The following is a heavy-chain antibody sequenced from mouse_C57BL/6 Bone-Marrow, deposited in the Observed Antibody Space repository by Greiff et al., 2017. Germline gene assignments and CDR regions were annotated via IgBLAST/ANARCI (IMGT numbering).Heavy chain of an antibody. CDR1: GYTFTSYW. CDR3: ARDRDYLHAMDY. J-gene: IGHJ4*01. D-gene: IGHD2-4*01. Sequence: QVQLQQPGAELVKPGASVKLSCKASGYTFTSYWMHWVKQRPGQGLEWIGMIHPNSGSTNYNEKFKSKATLTVDKSASTAYMQLSSLTSEDSAVYYCARDRDYLHAMDYWVKEPQSPSPQ. CDR2: IHPNSGST. V-gene: IGHV1-64*01.